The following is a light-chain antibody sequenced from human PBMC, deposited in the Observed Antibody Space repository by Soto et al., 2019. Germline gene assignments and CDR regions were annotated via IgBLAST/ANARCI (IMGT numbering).Light chain of an antibody. J-gene: IGKJ4*01. CDR1: QSVSSY. CDR3: QQRSNWPPVT. CDR2: DAS. Sequence: PGERATLSCRASQSVSSYLAWYQQKPGQAPRLLIYDASNRATGIPARFSGSGSGTDFTLTISSLEPEDFAVYYCQQRSNWPPVTFGGGTKVEIK. V-gene: IGKV3-11*01.